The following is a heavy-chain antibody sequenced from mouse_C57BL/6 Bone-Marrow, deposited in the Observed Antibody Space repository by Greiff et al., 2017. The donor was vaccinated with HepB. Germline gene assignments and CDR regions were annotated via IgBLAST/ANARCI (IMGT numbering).Heavy chain of an antibody. J-gene: IGHJ1*03. CDR2: INPGSGGT. V-gene: IGHV1-54*01. CDR3: ARSGVLLWYFDV. CDR1: GYAFTNYL. Sequence: QVQLQQSGAELVRPGTSVKVSCKASGYAFTNYLIEWVKQRPGQGLEWIGVINPGSGGTNYNEKFKGKATLTADKSSSTAYMQLSSLTSEDSAVYFGARSGVLLWYFDVWGTGTTVTVSS. D-gene: IGHD2-14*01.